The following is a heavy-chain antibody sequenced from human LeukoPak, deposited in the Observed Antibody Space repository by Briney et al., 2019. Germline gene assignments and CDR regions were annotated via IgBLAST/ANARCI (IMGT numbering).Heavy chain of an antibody. Sequence: GRSLRLSCAASGFTFDDYAMHWVRQAPGEGLEWVSGISWNSGSIGYADSVKGRFTISRDNAKNSLYLQMNSQRAEDMALYYCAKDVGATRYDAFDIWGQGTMVTVSS. V-gene: IGHV3-9*03. J-gene: IGHJ3*02. CDR3: AKDVGATRYDAFDI. D-gene: IGHD1-26*01. CDR2: ISWNSGSI. CDR1: GFTFDDYA.